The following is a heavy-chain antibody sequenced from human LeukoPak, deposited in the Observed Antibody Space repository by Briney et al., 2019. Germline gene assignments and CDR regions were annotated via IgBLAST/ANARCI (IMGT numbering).Heavy chain of an antibody. V-gene: IGHV4-59*01. CDR3: ARVDGYNAY. CDR1: GGSISSYY. J-gene: IGHJ4*02. Sequence: SETLSLTCTVSGGSISSYYWSWIRRPPGKGLEWIGYIYYSGSTNYNPSLKSRVTISVDTSKNQFSLKLSSVTAVDTAVYYCARVDGYNAYWGQGTLVTVSS. D-gene: IGHD5-24*01. CDR2: IYYSGST.